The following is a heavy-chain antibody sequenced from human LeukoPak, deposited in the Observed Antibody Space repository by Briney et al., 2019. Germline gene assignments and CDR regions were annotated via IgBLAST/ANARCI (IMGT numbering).Heavy chain of an antibody. CDR3: ARGLRAYYYGMDV. J-gene: IGHJ6*02. Sequence: GSLRLSCAASGFTFSNYAMHWVRQAPGEGLEYVSAISSNGGSTYYADSVKGRFTISRDNSKNTLFLQMGSLRVEDMAVYYCARGLRAYYYGMDVWGQGTTVTVSS. V-gene: IGHV3-64*02. D-gene: IGHD3-3*01. CDR1: GFTFSNYA. CDR2: ISSNGGST.